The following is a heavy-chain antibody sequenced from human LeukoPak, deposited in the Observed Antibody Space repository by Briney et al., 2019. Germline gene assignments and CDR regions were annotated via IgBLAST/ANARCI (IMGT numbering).Heavy chain of an antibody. CDR3: ARILGYCSGGSCYHSRWYYFDY. V-gene: IGHV4-59*05. D-gene: IGHD2-15*01. Sequence: SETLSLTCTVSAGSINRFYWNWIRQSPGKGLEWIGSIYYSGSTYYNPSLKSRVTISVDTSKNQFSLKLSSVTAADTAVYYCARILGYCSGGSCYHSRWYYFDYWGQGTLVTVSS. CDR2: IYYSGST. J-gene: IGHJ4*02. CDR1: AGSINRFY.